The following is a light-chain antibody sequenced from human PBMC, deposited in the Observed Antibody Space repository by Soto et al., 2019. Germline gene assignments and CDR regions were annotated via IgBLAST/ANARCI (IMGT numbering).Light chain of an antibody. Sequence: DIQMAQSPSTLSASVGXXXXXXXXASXXINXXLAWYQQRPGKAPNLLIYKASSLESGVPSRFSGSGSGTEFTLTINSLQPDDLATXHXQQXKNYSWTFGQGTKVEIK. CDR1: XXINXX. V-gene: IGKV1-5*03. CDR3: QQXKNYSWT. J-gene: IGKJ1*01. CDR2: KAS.